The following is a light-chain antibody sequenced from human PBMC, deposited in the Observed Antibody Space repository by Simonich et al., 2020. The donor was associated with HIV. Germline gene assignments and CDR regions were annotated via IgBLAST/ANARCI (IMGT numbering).Light chain of an antibody. J-gene: IGLJ3*02. CDR1: SSDVGGYNY. CDR3: SSYADSNNLL. V-gene: IGLV2-8*01. CDR2: EVN. Sequence: QSALTQPPSASGSPGQSVTISCTGTSSDVGGYNYVSWYQQHPGKAHQLLIYEVNQRPSGVPDRFSGSKSGNTASLTVSGLQAEDEADYCCSSYADSNNLLFGGGTRLTVL.